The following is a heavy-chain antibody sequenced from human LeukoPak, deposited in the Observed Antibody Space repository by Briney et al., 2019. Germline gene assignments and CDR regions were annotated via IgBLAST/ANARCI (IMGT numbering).Heavy chain of an antibody. Sequence: GGSLRLSCAASGFTFSSYDMHWVRQAPGKGLEWVALIWYDGSNKYYADSVKGRFTISRDNSRNTLYLQMNSLRAEDTAVYYCARDRSGTVDYWGQGTLVTGSS. CDR3: ARDRSGTVDY. V-gene: IGHV3-33*01. J-gene: IGHJ4*02. D-gene: IGHD2-15*01. CDR2: IWYDGSNK. CDR1: GFTFSSYD.